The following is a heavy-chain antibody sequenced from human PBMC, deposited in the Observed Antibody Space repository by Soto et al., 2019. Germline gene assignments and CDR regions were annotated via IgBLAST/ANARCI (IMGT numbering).Heavy chain of an antibody. Sequence: PSETLSLTCAVSGGSISSGGYSWSWIRQPPGKGLEWIGYIYYTGSTNYSPSLRSRVSISVDTSKNEFSLRLSPVTAADTAVYFCARSVAVPGAHIDYWGQGTQVTSPQ. D-gene: IGHD6-19*01. V-gene: IGHV4-61*08. CDR3: ARSVAVPGAHIDY. CDR1: GGSISSGGYS. J-gene: IGHJ4*02. CDR2: IYYTGST.